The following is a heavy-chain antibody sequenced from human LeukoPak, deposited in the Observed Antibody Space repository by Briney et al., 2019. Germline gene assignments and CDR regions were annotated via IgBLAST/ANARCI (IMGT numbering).Heavy chain of an antibody. D-gene: IGHD4-17*01. J-gene: IGHJ4*02. CDR2: INPNSGGT. Sequence: ASVKVSCKASGYTFTGYYMHCVRQAPGQGLEWMGRINPNSGGTNYAQQFTGRVTLTRDTSISTAYMEQSRLRSDDTAVYYCARAYMTTVTTFDYWGQGTLVTVSS. CDR3: ARAYMTTVTTFDY. CDR1: GYTFTGYY. V-gene: IGHV1-2*06.